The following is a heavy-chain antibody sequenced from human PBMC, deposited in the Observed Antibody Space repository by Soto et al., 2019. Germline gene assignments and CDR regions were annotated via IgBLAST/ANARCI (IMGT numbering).Heavy chain of an antibody. J-gene: IGHJ3*02. CDR2: IVSRIISGSDNT. Sequence: PGGSLRLSCSASGFAFSDYTMGWVCLTPGKGLEWVSTIVSRIISGSDNTAYADSVTGRFTISRDNSKNTLYLQMNSLRAEDTAVYYCAKDRLRVGVDAFDIWGQGTMVTVSS. D-gene: IGHD2-8*01. CDR1: GFAFSDYT. V-gene: IGHV3-23*01. CDR3: AKDRLRVGVDAFDI.